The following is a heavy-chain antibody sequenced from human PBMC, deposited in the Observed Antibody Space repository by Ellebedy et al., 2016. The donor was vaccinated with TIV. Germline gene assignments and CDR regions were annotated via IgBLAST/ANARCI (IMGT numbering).Heavy chain of an antibody. J-gene: IGHJ4*02. CDR2: INADGSST. CDR1: GFTFSSFW. D-gene: IGHD5-12*01. Sequence: PGGSLRLSCAASGFTFSSFWMHWVRQVPGKGLVWVSRINADGSSTGYADSVKGRFIISRDNAKNTLELRMNSLRVEDTAVYYCAAIGAPLAYWGQGTLVTVSS. V-gene: IGHV3-74*01. CDR3: AAIGAPLAY.